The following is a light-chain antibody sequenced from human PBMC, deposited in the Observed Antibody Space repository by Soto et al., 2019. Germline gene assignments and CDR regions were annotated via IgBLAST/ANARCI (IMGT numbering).Light chain of an antibody. CDR1: SSDVGNYNF. Sequence: QSVLTQPASVSGSPGQSITISCAGTSSDVGNYNFVSWYQQHPGRDPKLMIYEVSNRPSAVSNRFSGSKSGNAASLTISGLQAEDEADYYCSSYTSRSNWMFGVRTQLTDL. CDR2: EVS. V-gene: IGLV2-14*01. CDR3: SSYTSRSNWM. J-gene: IGLJ3*02.